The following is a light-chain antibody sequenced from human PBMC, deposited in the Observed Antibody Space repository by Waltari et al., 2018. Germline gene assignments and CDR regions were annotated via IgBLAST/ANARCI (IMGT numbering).Light chain of an antibody. CDR3: CSFAGRGFSVI. CDR1: SSDVGKYNL. CDR2: EVT. Sequence: QSALTQPASVSGSPGQSITISCTGTSSDVGKYNLVSWYQQHPGEVPKLMIYEVTKRPSGVSDLFSGSKSGNTASLTISGLQAEDEADYVCCSFAGRGFSVIFGGGTKLTVL. V-gene: IGLV2-23*02. J-gene: IGLJ2*01.